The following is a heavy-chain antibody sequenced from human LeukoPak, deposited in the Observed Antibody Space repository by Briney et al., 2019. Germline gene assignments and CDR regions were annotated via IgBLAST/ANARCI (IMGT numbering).Heavy chain of an antibody. CDR2: ISGSGGST. V-gene: IGHV3-23*01. D-gene: IGHD3-10*01. CDR3: AKGFSMVRGVIDY. CDR1: GFTFSSYA. Sequence: PGGSLRLSCAASGFTFSSYAMSWVRQAPGKVLEWVSAISGSGGSTYYADSVKGRFTISRDNSKNTLYLQMNSLRAEDTAVYYCAKGFSMVRGVIDYWGQGTLVTVSS. J-gene: IGHJ4*02.